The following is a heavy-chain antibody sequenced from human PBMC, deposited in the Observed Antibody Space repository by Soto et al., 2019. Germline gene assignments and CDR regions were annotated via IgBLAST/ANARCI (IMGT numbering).Heavy chain of an antibody. Sequence: ASVKVSCKASGYTFTSYGISWVRQAPGQGLEWMGWISAYNGNTNYAQKLQGRVTMTTDTSTSTAYMELRSLRSDDTAVYYCARDGYSSGWYIPDFDYWGQGTLVTVSS. V-gene: IGHV1-18*01. J-gene: IGHJ4*02. CDR1: GYTFTSYG. D-gene: IGHD6-19*01. CDR2: ISAYNGNT. CDR3: ARDGYSSGWYIPDFDY.